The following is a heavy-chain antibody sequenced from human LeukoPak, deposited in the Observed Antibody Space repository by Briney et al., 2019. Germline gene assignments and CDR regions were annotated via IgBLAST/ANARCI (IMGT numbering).Heavy chain of an antibody. D-gene: IGHD4-23*01. Sequence: PGVSLRLSCAASGFTFNNYAMTWVRQAPGKGLEWVSSISGSGDGTYYADSVKGRFTISRDNSKNTLDLQMNSLRSENTAMYYCARWSPYVGYSGYWGQGTLVT. CDR2: ISGSGDGT. CDR3: ARWSPYVGYSGY. J-gene: IGHJ4*02. V-gene: IGHV3-23*01. CDR1: GFTFNNYA.